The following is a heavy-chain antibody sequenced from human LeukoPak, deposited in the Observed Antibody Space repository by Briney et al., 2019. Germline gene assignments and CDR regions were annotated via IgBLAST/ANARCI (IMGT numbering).Heavy chain of an antibody. J-gene: IGHJ3*02. V-gene: IGHV4-30-4*01. CDR1: GGSISSGDYY. Sequence: TSSETLSLTCTVSGGSISSGDYYWSWIRQPPGKGLEWIGYIYYSGSTYYNPSLKSRVTISVDTSKNQFSLKLSSVTAADTAVYYCARDGYSYGYWQQSGDIWGQGTMVTVSS. CDR3: ARDGYSYGYWQQSGDI. CDR2: IYYSGST. D-gene: IGHD5-18*01.